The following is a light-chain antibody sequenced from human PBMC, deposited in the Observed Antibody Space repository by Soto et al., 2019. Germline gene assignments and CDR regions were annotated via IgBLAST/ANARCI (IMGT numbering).Light chain of an antibody. Sequence: EIVLTQSPVTLSLSPGESATLSCRASRSITTFLAWYQQRPGQAPRLLMYDVSKRATGIPARFSGSGSGTDFTLTISSLEPEDFAIYYCQQRSNWPLTFGGRTKV. J-gene: IGKJ4*01. V-gene: IGKV3-11*01. CDR3: QQRSNWPLT. CDR1: RSITTF. CDR2: DVS.